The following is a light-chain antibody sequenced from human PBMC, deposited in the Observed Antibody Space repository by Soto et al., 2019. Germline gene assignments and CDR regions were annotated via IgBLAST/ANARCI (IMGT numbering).Light chain of an antibody. CDR1: QSVSKY. V-gene: IGKV3-11*01. CDR2: DVS. CDR3: QQRSNWPPMYT. J-gene: IGKJ2*01. Sequence: EIVLTQSPATLSLSPGERATLSCRARQSVSKYLAWYQQKPGQAPRLLIYDVSNRAAGIPARFSGSGSGTDFTLTISSLEPEDFALYYCQQRSNWPPMYTFGQGTKLEIK.